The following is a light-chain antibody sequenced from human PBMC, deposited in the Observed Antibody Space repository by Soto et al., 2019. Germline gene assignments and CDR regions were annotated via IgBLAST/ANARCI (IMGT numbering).Light chain of an antibody. V-gene: IGLV1-40*01. CDR2: GNS. J-gene: IGLJ1*01. CDR1: NSNIGAGYD. CDR3: QSYDSTVDAPYV. Sequence: QSVLTQPPSVSGAPGQRVTISCTGSNSNIGAGYDVHWYQHRPGTAPKLLVFGNSNRPSGVPVPDRFSGSKSGTSASLTITGLQAEDEGHYDCQSYDSTVDAPYVCGTGTKVTVL.